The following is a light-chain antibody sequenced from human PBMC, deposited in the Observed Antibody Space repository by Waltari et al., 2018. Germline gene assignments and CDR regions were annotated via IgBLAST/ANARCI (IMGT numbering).Light chain of an antibody. Sequence: SSELTQDPPVSVALGQTVRIPRQGDSLRSYYASWYQQKPGQAPVLVIYGKNNRPSGIPDRFSGYSSGNTASLTITGAQAEDEADYYCNSRDSSGNHQVFGTGTKVTVL. V-gene: IGLV3-19*01. J-gene: IGLJ1*01. CDR2: GKN. CDR1: SLRSYY. CDR3: NSRDSSGNHQV.